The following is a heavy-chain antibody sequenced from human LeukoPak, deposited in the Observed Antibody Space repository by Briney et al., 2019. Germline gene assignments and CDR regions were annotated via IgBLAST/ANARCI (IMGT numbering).Heavy chain of an antibody. CDR3: ARSRYYDSSGYYPNY. CDR1: GYSFTSYW. Sequence: GESLKISCKGPGYSFTSYWIGWVRQMPGKGLEWMGIIYPGDSDTRYSPSFQGQVTISADKSISTAYLQWSSLKASDTAMYYCARSRYYDSSGYYPNYWGQGTLVTVSS. V-gene: IGHV5-51*01. CDR2: IYPGDSDT. J-gene: IGHJ4*02. D-gene: IGHD3-22*01.